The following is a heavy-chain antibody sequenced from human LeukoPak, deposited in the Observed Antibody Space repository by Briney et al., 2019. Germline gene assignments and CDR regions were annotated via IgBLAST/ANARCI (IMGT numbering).Heavy chain of an antibody. CDR3: ARALYDSSGYYY. Sequence: GGSLRLSCAASGXTFSNSWMNWVRQAPGKGLEWVAIIKQDGSEKYYVDSVKGRFTISRDNATNSLYLQMNSLRAEDTAVYYCARALYDSSGYYYWGQGTLVTVSS. V-gene: IGHV3-7*05. D-gene: IGHD3-22*01. CDR2: IKQDGSEK. CDR1: GXTFSNSW. J-gene: IGHJ4*02.